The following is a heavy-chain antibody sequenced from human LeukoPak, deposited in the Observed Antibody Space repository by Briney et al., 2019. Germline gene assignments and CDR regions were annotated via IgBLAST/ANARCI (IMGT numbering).Heavy chain of an antibody. D-gene: IGHD3-22*01. J-gene: IGHJ4*02. V-gene: IGHV5-10-1*01. CDR1: GSSFTSYW. CDR2: IDPSDSYT. CDR3: ARQGNYDSSGYYAAFDY. Sequence: TPGAPLLISCQCSGSSFTSYWISWVRQVPGKGLEWRGRIDPSDSYTNYSPSFQGHVTISADMSISTAYLQWSSLKASDTAMYYCARQGNYDSSGYYAAFDYWGQGTLVTVSS.